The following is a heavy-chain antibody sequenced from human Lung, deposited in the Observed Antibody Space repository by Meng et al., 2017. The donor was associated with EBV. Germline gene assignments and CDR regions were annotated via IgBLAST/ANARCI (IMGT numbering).Heavy chain of an antibody. Sequence: EVQLVESGGGVVKPGGSRRLSCAASGFTFSNAWMSWVRQAAGKGLEWVGRIKSKTDGGTTDYAAPVKGRFTISRDDSKNMLYLQMNSLKSEDTAVYYCTRWSYGGTAYWGQGTLVTVSS. V-gene: IGHV3-15*01. D-gene: IGHD4-23*01. CDR3: TRWSYGGTAY. CDR2: IKSKTDGGTT. J-gene: IGHJ4*02. CDR1: GFTFSNAW.